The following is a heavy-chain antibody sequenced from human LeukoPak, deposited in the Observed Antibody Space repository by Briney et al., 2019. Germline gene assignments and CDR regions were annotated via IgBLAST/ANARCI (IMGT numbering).Heavy chain of an antibody. CDR2: IKYHGSDE. CDR3: ARIGGSGTYWDY. V-gene: IGHV3-7*01. D-gene: IGHD3-10*01. CDR1: GFTFSDYW. Sequence: GGSLRLSCAASGFTFSDYWMSWVRQAPGKGLEWVANIKYHGSDEHYVDSVRGRFTISRNNAKNSLFLQMNSLRAEDTAVYYCARIGGSGTYWDYWGQGTLVTVSS. J-gene: IGHJ4*02.